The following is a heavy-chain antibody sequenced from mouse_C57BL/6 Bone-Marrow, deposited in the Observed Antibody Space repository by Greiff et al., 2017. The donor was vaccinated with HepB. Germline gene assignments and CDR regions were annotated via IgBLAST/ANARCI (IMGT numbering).Heavy chain of an antibody. Sequence: EVQLQQSGPELVKPGASVKISCKASGYTFTDYYMNWVKQSHGKSLEWIGDINPNNGGTSYNQKFKGKATLTVDKSSSTAYMELRSLTSEDSAVYYCASEGTTVVARDWYFDVWGTGTTVTVSS. D-gene: IGHD1-1*01. CDR2: INPNNGGT. J-gene: IGHJ1*03. CDR1: GYTFTDYY. CDR3: ASEGTTVVARDWYFDV. V-gene: IGHV1-26*01.